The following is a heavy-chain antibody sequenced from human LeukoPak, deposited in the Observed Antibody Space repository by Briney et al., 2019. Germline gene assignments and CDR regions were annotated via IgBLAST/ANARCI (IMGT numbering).Heavy chain of an antibody. V-gene: IGHV1-69*13. CDR3: ARASDRAQNYDFWSGYFSRFDY. D-gene: IGHD3-3*01. CDR1: GGTFSSYA. Sequence: ASVKVSCKASGGTFSSYAISWVRQAPGQGLEWMGGIIPIFGTANYAQKFQGRVTITADESTSTAYMELSSLRSEDTAVYYCARASDRAQNYDFWSGYFSRFDYWGQETLVTVSS. CDR2: IIPIFGTA. J-gene: IGHJ4*02.